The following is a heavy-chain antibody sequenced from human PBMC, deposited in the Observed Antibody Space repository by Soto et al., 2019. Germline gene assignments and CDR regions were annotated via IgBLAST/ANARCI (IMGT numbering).Heavy chain of an antibody. D-gene: IGHD6-19*01. J-gene: IGHJ6*02. CDR1: GFTFSSYA. CDR2: ISYDGGNK. CDR3: ARDSWSQWLGPTSRYYYYGMDV. V-gene: IGHV3-30-3*01. Sequence: GGSLRLSCAASGFTFSSYAMHWVRQAPGKGLEWVAVISYDGGNKYYADSVKGRFTISRDNSKNTLYLQMNSLRAEDTAVYYCARDSWSQWLGPTSRYYYYGMDVWGQGTTVTVSS.